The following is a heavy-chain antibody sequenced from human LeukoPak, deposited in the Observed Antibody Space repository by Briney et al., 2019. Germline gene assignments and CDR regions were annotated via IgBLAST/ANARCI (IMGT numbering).Heavy chain of an antibody. V-gene: IGHV3-21*01. D-gene: IGHD2-2*01. Sequence: GGFLRLSCAASGFTFSSYSMNWVRQAPGKGLEWVSSISSSSSYIYYADSVKGRFTISRDNAKNSLYLQMNSLRAEDTAVYYCARGGPDCSSTSCPFDYWGQGTLVTVSS. CDR3: ARGGPDCSSTSCPFDY. CDR1: GFTFSSYS. CDR2: ISSSSSYI. J-gene: IGHJ4*02.